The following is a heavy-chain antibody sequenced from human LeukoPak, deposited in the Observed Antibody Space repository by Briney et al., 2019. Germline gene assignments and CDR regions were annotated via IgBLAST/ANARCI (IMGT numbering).Heavy chain of an antibody. CDR2: IYYSGST. Sequence: SETLSLTCAVYGGSFSGYCWSWIRQPPGKGLEWIGYIYYSGSTNYNPSLKSRVTISVDTSKNQFSLKLSSVTAADTAVYYCTRHGTYYGGSDYWGQGTLVTVSS. D-gene: IGHD4-23*01. V-gene: IGHV4-59*08. J-gene: IGHJ4*02. CDR1: GGSFSGYC. CDR3: TRHGTYYGGSDY.